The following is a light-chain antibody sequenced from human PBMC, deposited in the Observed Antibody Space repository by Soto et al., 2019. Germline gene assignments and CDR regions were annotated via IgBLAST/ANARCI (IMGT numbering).Light chain of an antibody. J-gene: IGLJ1*01. Sequence: QSALTQPRSVSGSPGQSVNISCTGTSSDVGGYNYVSWYQQHPGKAPKLMIYDVSKRPSGVPDRFSGSKSGNTASLTISGLKAEDEVDYYCCSYAGSYRYVFGTGTKLTVL. CDR1: SSDVGGYNY. CDR2: DVS. V-gene: IGLV2-11*01. CDR3: CSYAGSYRYV.